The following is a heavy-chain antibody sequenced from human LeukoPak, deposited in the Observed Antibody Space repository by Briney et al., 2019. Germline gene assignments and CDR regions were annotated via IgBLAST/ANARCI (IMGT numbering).Heavy chain of an antibody. Sequence: PGGSLRLSCAASGFTFSSYGMHWVRQAPGKGLEWVAFIRYGGSNKYYADSVKGRFTISRDNSKNTLYLQMNSLRAEDTAVYYCAKERSMWLRLSWFDPWGQGTLVTVSS. CDR3: AKERSMWLRLSWFDP. J-gene: IGHJ5*02. V-gene: IGHV3-30*02. CDR1: GFTFSSYG. CDR2: IRYGGSNK. D-gene: IGHD5-12*01.